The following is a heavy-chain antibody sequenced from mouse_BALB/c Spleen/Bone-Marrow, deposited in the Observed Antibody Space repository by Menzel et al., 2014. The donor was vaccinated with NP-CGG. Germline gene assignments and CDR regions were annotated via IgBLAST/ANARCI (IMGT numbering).Heavy chain of an antibody. D-gene: IGHD2-10*02. J-gene: IGHJ2*01. V-gene: IGHV1-69*02. Sequence: VQLQQSGAELVRPGASVKLSCKASGYTFTSYWINWVKQRPGQGLERVGNIYPSDSYTNYNQKFKDKATLTVDKSSSTAYMQLSSPTSEDSAVYYCTRKYGPLYYFDYWGQGTTLTVSS. CDR3: TRKYGPLYYFDY. CDR2: IYPSDSYT. CDR1: GYTFTSYW.